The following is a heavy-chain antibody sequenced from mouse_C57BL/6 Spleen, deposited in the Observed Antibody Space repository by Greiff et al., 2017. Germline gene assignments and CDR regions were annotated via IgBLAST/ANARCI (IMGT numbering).Heavy chain of an antibody. CDR2: ISSGSSTI. V-gene: IGHV5-17*01. D-gene: IGHD1-1*01. CDR3: ARPGGYYGSFDY. Sequence: EVHLVESGGGLVKPGGSLKLSCAASGFTFSDYGMHWVRQAPEKGLEWVAYISSGSSTIYYADTVKGRFTISRDNAKNTLCLQMTSLRSEDTAMYYCARPGGYYGSFDYWGQGTTLTVSS. CDR1: GFTFSDYG. J-gene: IGHJ2*01.